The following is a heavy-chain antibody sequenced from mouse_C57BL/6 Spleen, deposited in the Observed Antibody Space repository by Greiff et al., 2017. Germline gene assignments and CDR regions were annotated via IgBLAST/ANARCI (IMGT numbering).Heavy chain of an antibody. D-gene: IGHD2-1*01. V-gene: IGHV14-4*01. CDR3: TTGGYGNWYFDV. CDR1: GFNIKDDY. Sequence: EVQLQQSGAELVRPGASVKLSCTASGFNIKDDYMHWVKQRPEQGLEWIGWIDPENGDTEYASKFQGKATITADTSSNTAYLQLSSLTSEDTAVYYGTTGGYGNWYFDVWGTGTTVTVSS. J-gene: IGHJ1*03. CDR2: IDPENGDT.